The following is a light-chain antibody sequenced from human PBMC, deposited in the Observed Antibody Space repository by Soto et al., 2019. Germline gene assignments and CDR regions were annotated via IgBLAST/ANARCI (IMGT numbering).Light chain of an antibody. CDR1: SGHSSYI. CDR2: LEGSGSY. Sequence: QLVLTQSSSASASLGCSVKLTCTLSSGHSSYIIAWHQQQPGKAPRYLMKLEGSGSYKKGSGVPDRFSGSSPGADRYLTNFNILTEDEADYYCETWDSNIHVFGTGTKVTVL. J-gene: IGLJ1*01. CDR3: ETWDSNIHV. V-gene: IGLV4-60*03.